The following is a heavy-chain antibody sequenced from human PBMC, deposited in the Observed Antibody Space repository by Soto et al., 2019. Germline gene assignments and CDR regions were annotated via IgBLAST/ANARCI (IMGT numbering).Heavy chain of an antibody. D-gene: IGHD2-2*01. V-gene: IGHV1-69*13. CDR1: GGTFSSYA. CDR2: IIPIFGTA. Sequence: GASVKVSCKASGGTFSSYAISWVRQAPGQGLEWMGGIIPIFGTANYAQKFQGRVTITADESTSTAYMELSSLRSEDTAVYYCAGLYCSSTSCYPQLGMDVWGQGTTVTVSS. CDR3: AGLYCSSTSCYPQLGMDV. J-gene: IGHJ6*02.